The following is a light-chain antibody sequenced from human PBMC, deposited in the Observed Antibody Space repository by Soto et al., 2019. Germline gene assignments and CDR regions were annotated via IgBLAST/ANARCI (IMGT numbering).Light chain of an antibody. CDR2: DAS. V-gene: IGKV3-11*01. CDR1: QSFSSY. Sequence: EIVLTQSPATLSLPPGERATLSCRAGQSFSSYLAWYQHKPGQATRLLIYDASNGATGIPARFSGSGSGTDFTLTISSLEPEDFAVYYCQQRSNWPRALTFGGGTKVDI. CDR3: QQRSNWPRALT. J-gene: IGKJ4*01.